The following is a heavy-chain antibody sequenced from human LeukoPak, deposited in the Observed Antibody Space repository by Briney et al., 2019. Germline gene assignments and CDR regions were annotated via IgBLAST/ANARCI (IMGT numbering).Heavy chain of an antibody. V-gene: IGHV1-2*02. CDR3: ARVVAVTGTPVYYMDV. D-gene: IGHD6-19*01. CDR1: GYMFTGYY. CDR2: INPNSGGT. Sequence: ASVKVSCRSSGYMFTGYYMHWVRHAPGQGLGLMGWINPNSGGTNYAQKFQGRVTMTRDTSISTAYMDLNRLRSDDTAVYYCARVVAVTGTPVYYMDVWGKGTTVTVSS. J-gene: IGHJ6*03.